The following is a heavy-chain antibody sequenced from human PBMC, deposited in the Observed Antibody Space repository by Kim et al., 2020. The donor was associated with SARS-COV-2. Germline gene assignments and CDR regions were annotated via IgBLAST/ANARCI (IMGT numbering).Heavy chain of an antibody. Sequence: YSPAFQGQVTISADKSISTAYLQWSSLTASDTAMYYCARTGEIGAGAFDIWGQGTMVTVSS. V-gene: IGHV5-51*01. CDR3: ARTGEIGAGAFDI. J-gene: IGHJ3*02. D-gene: IGHD3-16*01.